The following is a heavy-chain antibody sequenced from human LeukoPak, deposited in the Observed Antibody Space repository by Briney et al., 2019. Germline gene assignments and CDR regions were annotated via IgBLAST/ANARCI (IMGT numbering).Heavy chain of an antibody. CDR2: IYYSGST. Sequence: SETLSLTCIVSGGSISSGTYSWGWIPQPPGKGLEWIGNIYYSGSTYYNPSLKSRVTMSIDTSNNQFSLKLSSVTAADTAVYYCARYLGYYYYYMDVWGKGTTVTVSS. CDR1: GGSISSGTYS. V-gene: IGHV4-39*01. D-gene: IGHD3-16*01. CDR3: ARYLGYYYYYMDV. J-gene: IGHJ6*03.